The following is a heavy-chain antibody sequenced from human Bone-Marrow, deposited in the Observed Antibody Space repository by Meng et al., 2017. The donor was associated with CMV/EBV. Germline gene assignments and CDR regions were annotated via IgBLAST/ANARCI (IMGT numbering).Heavy chain of an antibody. D-gene: IGHD3-22*01. V-gene: IGHV4-4*02. CDR1: GGSISSSNW. CDR3: ARTGARSHYYYDSSGIRYFDY. J-gene: IGHJ4*02. Sequence: SETLSLTCAVSGGSISSSNWWSWVRQPPGKGLEWIGEIYHSGSTNYNPSLKSRVTISVDKSKNQFSLKLSSVTAADTAVYYCARTGARSHYYYDSSGIRYFDYWGQGTLVTVSS. CDR2: IYHSGST.